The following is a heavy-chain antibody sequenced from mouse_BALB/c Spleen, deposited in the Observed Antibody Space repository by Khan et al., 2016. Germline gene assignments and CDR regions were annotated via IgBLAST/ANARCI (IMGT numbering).Heavy chain of an antibody. D-gene: IGHD2-14*01. CDR3: ARYDYAMDY. CDR1: GYTFTSYV. Sequence: VQLKESGPELVKPGASVKMSCKASGYTFTSYVMHWVKQKPGQGLEWIGYINPYNDGTKYNEKFKGKATLTSDKSSSTAYMELSRLTSEGTPVYYRARYDYAMDYWGQGTSVTVSS. J-gene: IGHJ4*01. CDR2: INPYNDGT. V-gene: IGHV1S136*01.